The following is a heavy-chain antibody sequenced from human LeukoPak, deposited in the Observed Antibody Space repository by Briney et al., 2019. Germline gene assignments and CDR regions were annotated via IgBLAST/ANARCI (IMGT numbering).Heavy chain of an antibody. CDR3: ARPYSSSWGYFDL. CDR1: GGSISSSSYY. CDR2: IYYSGST. D-gene: IGHD6-13*01. V-gene: IGHV4-39*01. Sequence: SETLSLTCTVSGGSISSSSYYWGWIRQPPGKGPEWIGSIYYSGSTYYNPSLKGRVTISVDTSKNQFSLKLSSVTAADTAVYYCARPYSSSWGYFDLWGRGTLVTVSS. J-gene: IGHJ2*01.